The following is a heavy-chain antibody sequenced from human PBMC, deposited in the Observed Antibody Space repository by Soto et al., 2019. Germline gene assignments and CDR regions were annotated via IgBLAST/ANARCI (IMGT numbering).Heavy chain of an antibody. D-gene: IGHD3-9*01. Sequence: VQLLESGGGLVQPGGSLRLSCAASGFTFSNYAMSWVRQAPGKGLEWVSGMRNSGSRTYYADSVKGRFIISRDNSTNPLYLQMNSLRPEDTAVYYCAKAYFDILTGYFGDYWGQGTLVSVSS. V-gene: IGHV3-23*01. CDR3: AKAYFDILTGYFGDY. CDR2: MRNSGSRT. J-gene: IGHJ4*02. CDR1: GFTFSNYA.